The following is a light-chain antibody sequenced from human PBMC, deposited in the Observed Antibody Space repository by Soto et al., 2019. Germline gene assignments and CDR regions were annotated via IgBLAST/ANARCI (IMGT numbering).Light chain of an antibody. CDR3: QSYDSSLSGYV. V-gene: IGLV1-40*01. J-gene: IGLJ1*01. CDR2: VNN. CDR1: SSNIGAGYD. Sequence: QSVLTQPPSVSGAPGQRVTISCTGSSSNIGAGYDVHWYQQLPGTAPKLLIYVNNNRPSGVPDRFSGSKSGTSASLAITGLQAEDGADYYGQSYDSSLSGYVFGTGTKLTVL.